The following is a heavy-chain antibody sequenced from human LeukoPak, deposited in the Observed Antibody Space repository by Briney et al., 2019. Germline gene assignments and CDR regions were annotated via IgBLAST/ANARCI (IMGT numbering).Heavy chain of an antibody. CDR1: GYTFTSYD. Sequence: ASVKVSCKASGYTFTSYDINWVRQAPGQGLEWMGWINPNSGGTNYAQKFQGRVTMTRDTSISTAYMELSRLRSDDTAVYYCATKVGATRGYNWFDPWGQGTLVTVSS. J-gene: IGHJ5*02. CDR3: ATKVGATRGYNWFDP. CDR2: INPNSGGT. V-gene: IGHV1-2*02. D-gene: IGHD1-26*01.